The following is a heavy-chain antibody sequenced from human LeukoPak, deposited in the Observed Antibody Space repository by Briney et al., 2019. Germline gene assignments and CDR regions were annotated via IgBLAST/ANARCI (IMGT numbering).Heavy chain of an antibody. CDR1: GFTFSSYI. J-gene: IGHJ4*02. CDR2: ISSSSSYI. D-gene: IGHD2-2*01. Sequence: GESLRFSCAASGFTFSSYIMNWVRQAPGKGLEWVSSISSSSSYIYYADSVKGRFTISRDNAKNSLYLQMNSLRAEDTAVYYCARDWGYCSSTSCHANPDYFDPSFDYWGQGTLVTVSS. V-gene: IGHV3-21*01. CDR3: ARDWGYCSSTSCHANPDYFDPSFDY.